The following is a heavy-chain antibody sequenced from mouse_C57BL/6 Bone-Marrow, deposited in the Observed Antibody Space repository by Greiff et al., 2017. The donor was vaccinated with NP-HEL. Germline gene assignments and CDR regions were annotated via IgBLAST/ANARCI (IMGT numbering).Heavy chain of an antibody. Sequence: DVKLVETGGGLVQPGGSRGLSCEGSGFTFSGFWMSWVRQTPGKTLEWIGVINSDGSAIHYAPSIKDRFTIFRDNDKSTLYLQMSNVRSDDTATYFCMRYGNYWYFDVWGTGTTVTVSS. D-gene: IGHD2-1*01. J-gene: IGHJ1*03. CDR1: GFTFSGFW. CDR3: MRYGNYWYFDV. CDR2: INSDGSAI. V-gene: IGHV11-2*01.